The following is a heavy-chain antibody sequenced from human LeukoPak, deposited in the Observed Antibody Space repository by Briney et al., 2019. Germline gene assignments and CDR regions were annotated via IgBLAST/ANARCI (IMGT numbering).Heavy chain of an antibody. D-gene: IGHD6-19*01. CDR3: ARESGIAVAGTFDY. CDR2: IYSGGST. CDR1: GFTVSSNY. J-gene: IGHJ4*02. V-gene: IGHV3-66*01. Sequence: GGSLRLSCAASGFTVSSNYMSWVRQAPGKGLEGVSVIYSGGSTYYADSVKGRFTISRDNSKNTLYLQMNSLRAEDTAVYYCARESGIAVAGTFDYWGQGTLVTVSS.